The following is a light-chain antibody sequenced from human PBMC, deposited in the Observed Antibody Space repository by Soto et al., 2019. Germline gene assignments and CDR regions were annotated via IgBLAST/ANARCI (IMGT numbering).Light chain of an antibody. Sequence: DIVMTQSPDSLAVSLGERATIHCKSSQSVFYSSRNKNYLAWYQQKPGQPPTLLISWASSREVGVPDRFSGSGSGTDFTLPISSLQAEDVAIYYCQHYYTTPPTFGQGTKVEI. J-gene: IGKJ1*01. CDR2: WAS. CDR1: QSVFYSSRNKNY. V-gene: IGKV4-1*01. CDR3: QHYYTTPPT.